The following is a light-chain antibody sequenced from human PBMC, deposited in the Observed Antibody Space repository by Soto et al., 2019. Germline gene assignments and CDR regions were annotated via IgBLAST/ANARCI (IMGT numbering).Light chain of an antibody. CDR3: QQYYSTPWT. V-gene: IGKV4-1*01. Sequence: DIVMTQSPDSLAVSLGERATINCKSSQSVLYTSNNKNYLAWFRQKPGQPPQLLIYWASTRESGVPDRFSGSGSGTDFTLTISSLQAEDVAVYYCQQYYSTPWTFDQGTTVEIK. J-gene: IGKJ1*01. CDR1: QSVLYTSNNKNY. CDR2: WAS.